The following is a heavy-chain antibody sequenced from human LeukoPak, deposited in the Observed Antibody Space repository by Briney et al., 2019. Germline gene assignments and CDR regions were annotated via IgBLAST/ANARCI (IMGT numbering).Heavy chain of an antibody. J-gene: IGHJ4*02. Sequence: PGGSLRLSCAASGFTFSSYSMNWVRQAPGKGLEWVSSISSSSSYIYYADSVKGRFTISRDNAKNSLYLQMNSLRAEDTAVYYCARDRGYYYGSGSHFDYWGQGTLVTVSP. CDR3: ARDRGYYYGSGSHFDY. D-gene: IGHD3-10*01. CDR2: ISSSSSYI. V-gene: IGHV3-21*01. CDR1: GFTFSSYS.